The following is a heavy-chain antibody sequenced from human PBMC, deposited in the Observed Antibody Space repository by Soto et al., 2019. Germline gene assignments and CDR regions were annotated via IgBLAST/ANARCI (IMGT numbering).Heavy chain of an antibody. V-gene: IGHV4-39*01. Sequence: SETLSLTCTVSSGSISSSSYYWGWIRQPPGKGLEWIGSIYYSGSTYYNPSLKSRVTISVDTSKNQFSLKLSSVTAADTAVYYCARQSGGNVDTAMGGRYFDYWGQGTLVTVSS. CDR1: SGSISSSSYY. J-gene: IGHJ4*02. CDR3: ARQSGGNVDTAMGGRYFDY. D-gene: IGHD5-18*01. CDR2: IYYSGST.